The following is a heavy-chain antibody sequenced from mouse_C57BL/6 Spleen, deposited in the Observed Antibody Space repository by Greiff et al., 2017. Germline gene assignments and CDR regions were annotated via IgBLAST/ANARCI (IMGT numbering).Heavy chain of an antibody. V-gene: IGHV5-4*01. CDR2: ISDGGSYT. CDR1: GFTFSSYA. J-gene: IGHJ4*01. D-gene: IGHD2-2*01. Sequence: EVQRVESGGGLVKPGGSLKLSCAASGFTFSSYAMSWVRQTPEKRLEWVATISDGGSYTYYPDNVKGRFTISSDKAKNNLYLQMSHLKSEDTAMYYCARGGSYGYDEDYAMDYWGQGTSVTVSS. CDR3: ARGGSYGYDEDYAMDY.